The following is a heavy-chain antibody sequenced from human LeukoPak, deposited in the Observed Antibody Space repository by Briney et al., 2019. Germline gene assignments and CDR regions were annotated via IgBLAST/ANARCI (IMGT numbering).Heavy chain of an antibody. CDR3: AKPTYSGGGGGAFDI. CDR1: GFTFSSYA. V-gene: IGHV3-23*01. Sequence: PGGSLRLSCAASGFTFSSYAMSWVRQAPGKGLEWVSAISGSGGSTYYADSVKGRFTISRDNSKNTLYLQMNSLRAEDTAVYYRAKPTYSGGGGGAFDIWGQGTMVTVSS. CDR2: ISGSGGST. D-gene: IGHD1-26*01. J-gene: IGHJ3*02.